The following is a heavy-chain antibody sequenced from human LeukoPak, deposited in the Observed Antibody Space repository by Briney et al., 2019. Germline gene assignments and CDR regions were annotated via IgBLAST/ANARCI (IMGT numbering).Heavy chain of an antibody. CDR1: GYTFINYY. CDR2: INPSSGTT. V-gene: IGHV1-46*01. J-gene: IGHJ6*02. Sequence: ASVKVSCKASGYTFINYYIHWVRQAPGQGLEWMGIINPSSGTTTYAQKIQGRVTLTRDTSTSTVYMELSSLRSDDTSVYYCAREGYGSGRRLGMDVWGQGTTVTDSS. D-gene: IGHD3-10*01. CDR3: AREGYGSGRRLGMDV.